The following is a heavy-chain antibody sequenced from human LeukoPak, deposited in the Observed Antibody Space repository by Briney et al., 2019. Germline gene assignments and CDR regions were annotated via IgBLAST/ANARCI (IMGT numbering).Heavy chain of an antibody. Sequence: SVKVSCKASGGTFSSYAISWVRQAPGQGLEWMGRIIPILGIANYAQKFQGRVTITADKSTSTAYMELSSLRSEDTAVYYCATDRKGTTSLEGFDYWGQGTLVTVSS. CDR2: IIPILGIA. CDR1: GGTFSSYA. D-gene: IGHD1-1*01. V-gene: IGHV1-69*04. J-gene: IGHJ4*02. CDR3: ATDRKGTTSLEGFDY.